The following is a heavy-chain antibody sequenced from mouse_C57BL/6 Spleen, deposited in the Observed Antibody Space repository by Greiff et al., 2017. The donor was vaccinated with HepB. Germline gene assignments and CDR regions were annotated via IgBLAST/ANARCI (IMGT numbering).Heavy chain of an antibody. D-gene: IGHD1-1*01. V-gene: IGHV10-1*01. CDR2: IRSKSNNYAT. Sequence: EVHLVESGGGLVQPKGSLKLSCAASGFSFNTYAMNWVRQAPGKGLEWVARIRSKSNNYATYYADSVKDRFTISRDDSESMLYLQMNNLKTEETAMYYCVRLAYYASSSGAMDYWGQGTSVTVSS. CDR3: VRLAYYASSSGAMDY. J-gene: IGHJ4*01. CDR1: GFSFNTYA.